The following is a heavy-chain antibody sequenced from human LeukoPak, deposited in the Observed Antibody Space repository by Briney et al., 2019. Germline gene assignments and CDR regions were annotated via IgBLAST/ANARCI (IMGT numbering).Heavy chain of an antibody. CDR3: ARGTDSSGYPTNIYHYYGMDV. Sequence: SVKVSCKASGGTFSSYAISWVRQAPGQGLEWMGRIIPILGIANYAQKFQGRVTITADKSTSTAYMELSSLRSEDTAVYYCARGTDSSGYPTNIYHYYGMDVWGQGTTVTVSS. CDR2: IIPILGIA. CDR1: GGTFSSYA. D-gene: IGHD3-22*01. J-gene: IGHJ6*02. V-gene: IGHV1-69*04.